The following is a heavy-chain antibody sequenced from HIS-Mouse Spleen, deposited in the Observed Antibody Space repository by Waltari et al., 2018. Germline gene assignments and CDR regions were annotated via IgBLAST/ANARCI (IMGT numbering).Heavy chain of an antibody. CDR1: GFPFSSYA. Sequence: EVQLLESGGGLVQPGGSLSLSCSASGFPFSSYAMSGVRQAPGKGLEWVSAISGSGGSTYYADSVKGRFTISRDNSKNTLYLQMNSLRAEDTAVYYCAKSRGGDCYDYWGQGTLVTVSS. CDR2: ISGSGGST. D-gene: IGHD2-21*01. J-gene: IGHJ4*02. CDR3: AKSRGGDCYDY. V-gene: IGHV3-23*01.